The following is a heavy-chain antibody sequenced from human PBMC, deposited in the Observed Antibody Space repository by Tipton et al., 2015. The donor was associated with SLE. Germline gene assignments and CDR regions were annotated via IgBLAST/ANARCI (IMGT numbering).Heavy chain of an antibody. Sequence: QLVQSGGGVVQPGRSLRLSCAASGFTFSSYAMHWVRQAPGKGLEWVAVISYDGSKKYYADSVKGRFTISRDNSKNTLYLQMNSLRAEDTAVYYCARVGIVGALNWFDPWGQGTLVTVSS. J-gene: IGHJ5*02. CDR3: ARVGIVGALNWFDP. V-gene: IGHV3-30*04. D-gene: IGHD1-26*01. CDR1: GFTFSSYA. CDR2: ISYDGSKK.